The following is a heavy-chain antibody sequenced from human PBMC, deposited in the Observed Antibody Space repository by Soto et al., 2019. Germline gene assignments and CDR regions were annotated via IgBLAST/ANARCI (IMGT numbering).Heavy chain of an antibody. CDR3: AKDTGRGGGSVFDY. Sequence: VSLRLSCAPSGFIFSNYAMSWVRQARGKGLEWVSAISGSGADTYYTESVKGRFTISRDNFKNTLYLQMNSLRAEDTAVYYCAKDTGRGGGSVFDYWGQGTLVTVSS. J-gene: IGHJ4*02. D-gene: IGHD2-15*01. CDR2: ISGSGADT. CDR1: GFIFSNYA. V-gene: IGHV3-23*01.